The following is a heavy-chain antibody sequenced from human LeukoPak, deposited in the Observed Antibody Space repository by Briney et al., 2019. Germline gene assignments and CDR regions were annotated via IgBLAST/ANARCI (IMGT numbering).Heavy chain of an antibody. Sequence: ASVKVSCKASGYTFTSYYMHWVRQAPGRGLEGMGIINPSGGSTSYAQKFQGRVTMTRDTSTSTVYMELSSLRSEDTAVYYCARDADTAMVTLSNYYYGMDIWGKGTTVTVSS. CDR3: ARDADTAMVTLSNYYYGMDI. CDR2: INPSGGST. V-gene: IGHV1-46*01. J-gene: IGHJ6*04. CDR1: GYTFTSYY. D-gene: IGHD5-18*01.